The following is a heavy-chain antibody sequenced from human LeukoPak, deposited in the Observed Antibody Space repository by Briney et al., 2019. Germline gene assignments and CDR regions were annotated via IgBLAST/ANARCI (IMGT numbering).Heavy chain of an antibody. D-gene: IGHD4-17*01. CDR3: ARGHTAVTRHFDF. J-gene: IGHJ4*02. CDR2: ISSGSSAI. CDR1: GFTYSHNG. V-gene: IGHV3-21*01. Sequence: PGGSLRLSCVASGFTYSHNGMHWVRQAPGKGLEWVSIISSGSSAIFSADALKGRFTISRDDAKNLLYLDMNSLRAEDTAVYYCARGHTAVTRHFDFWGQGTLVTVSS.